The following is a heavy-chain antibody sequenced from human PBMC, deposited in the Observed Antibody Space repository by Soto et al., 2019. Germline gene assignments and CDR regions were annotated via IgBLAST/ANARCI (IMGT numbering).Heavy chain of an antibody. CDR2: ISGSGNQI. V-gene: IGHV3-23*01. J-gene: IGHJ3*01. CDR3: AKSQDLNRPDPGAFDV. CDR1: GFTFDDYA. Sequence: EVQLSQSGGGLVRPGGSLRLSCAGSGFTFDDYAINWVRQAPGKGLEWVSGISGSGNQIDYTDSVEGRFIIARDDSKNTVFLQMNGLSAEDTAVYFCAKSQDLNRPDPGAFDVWGQGTTVTVTS. D-gene: IGHD6-6*01.